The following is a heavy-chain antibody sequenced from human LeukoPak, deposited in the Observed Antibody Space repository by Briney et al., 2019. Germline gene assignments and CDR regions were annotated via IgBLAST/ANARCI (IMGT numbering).Heavy chain of an antibody. D-gene: IGHD1-14*01. CDR3: AKGVTVSTFDY. CDR2: ISGSGGST. J-gene: IGHJ4*02. Sequence: GGSLRLSCAASGFTFSSYAMSWVRQAPGKGLEWVSGISGSGGSTDYADSVKGRFTISRDNSKNTLYLQMNSLRAEDTAVYYCAKGVTVSTFDYWGQGTLVTVSS. V-gene: IGHV3-23*01. CDR1: GFTFSSYA.